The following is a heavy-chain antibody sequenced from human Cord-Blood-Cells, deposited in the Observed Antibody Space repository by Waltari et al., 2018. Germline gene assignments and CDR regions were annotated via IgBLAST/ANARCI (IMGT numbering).Heavy chain of an antibody. CDR2: MNTSSGGT. Sequence: QLQLEQSEAQVKTPGASVTVSCKASGYSFTGNSLHSGRQAPGQGLAWAGWMNTSSGGTKSEKSWKSRGLMARDRSHSTSYMVLRRQRSDETAVYYWARDRIWGYDTCEIWSQGTMVTVAS. CDR1: GYSFTGNS. J-gene: IGHJ3*02. D-gene: IGHD3-22*01. V-gene: IGHV1-2*02. CDR3: ARDRIWGYDTCEI.